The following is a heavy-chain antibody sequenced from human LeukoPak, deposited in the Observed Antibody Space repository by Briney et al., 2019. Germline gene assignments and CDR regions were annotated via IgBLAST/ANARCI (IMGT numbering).Heavy chain of an antibody. D-gene: IGHD6-13*01. V-gene: IGHV3-30*02. CDR1: GFTFSSYG. Sequence: PGGSLRPSCAASGFTFSSYGMHWVRQAPGKGLEWVAFIRYDGSTKYYADSVKGRFTISGDNSKNTLYLQMNSLRPEDTAVYYCAKVVSSSWGYFDYWGQGTLVTVSS. CDR2: IRYDGSTK. J-gene: IGHJ4*02. CDR3: AKVVSSSWGYFDY.